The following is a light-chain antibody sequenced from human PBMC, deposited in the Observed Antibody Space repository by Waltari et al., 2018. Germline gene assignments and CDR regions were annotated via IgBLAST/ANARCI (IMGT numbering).Light chain of an antibody. CDR3: SSYTSINKEVFGKEV. CDR1: SSDVGGYNS. J-gene: IGLJ2*01. CDR2: DVS. Sequence: QTALTQPASVSGSPGQSITISCTGTSSDVGGYNSVSWYQQHAGKAPKLMIYDVSKRPSGVSNRFSGSKSGNTASLTISELQAEDEADYYCSSYTSINKEVFGKEVFGGGTKVTVL. V-gene: IGLV2-14*01.